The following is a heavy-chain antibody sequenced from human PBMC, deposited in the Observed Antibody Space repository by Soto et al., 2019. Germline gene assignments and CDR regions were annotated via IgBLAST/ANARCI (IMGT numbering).Heavy chain of an antibody. D-gene: IGHD5-18*01. V-gene: IGHV4-30-4*01. CDR1: GDSISRNNTY. Sequence: SENRLLTCTVSGDSISRNNTYWIWIRQPPREGLEWIGFISYSGTTSYSPSLKSRVAISLDTSKNQFSLSLSSVTAADTAVYYCARGRGYSYGLDPWGQGTLVTVS. CDR3: ARGRGYSYGLDP. CDR2: ISYSGTT. J-gene: IGHJ5*02.